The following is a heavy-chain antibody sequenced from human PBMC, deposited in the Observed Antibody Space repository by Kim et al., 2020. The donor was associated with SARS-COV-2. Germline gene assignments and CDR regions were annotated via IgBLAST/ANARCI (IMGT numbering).Heavy chain of an antibody. D-gene: IGHD3-16*01. Sequence: YAQKFQGSLTMTRDTSTSTVYMELSSLRSEDTAVYYCARVRATRFDVFDIWGQGAMVTVSA. CDR3: ARVRATRFDVFDI. V-gene: IGHV1-46*01. J-gene: IGHJ3*02.